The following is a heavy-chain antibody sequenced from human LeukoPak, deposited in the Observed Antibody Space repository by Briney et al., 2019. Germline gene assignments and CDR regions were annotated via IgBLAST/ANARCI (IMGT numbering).Heavy chain of an antibody. CDR2: IYHSGTT. D-gene: IGHD1-26*01. CDR1: AYFNSDGLV. Sequence: SETLSLTCTVSAYFNSDGLVWGFIRQIPGKGLERIASIYHSGTTDYNPSLSSRGTMSVDPSNTRSTLKLSSETAADTAMYFCTRLSHVAGAPKVSWFDPRGQGTLFTVSS. CDR3: TRLSHVAGAPKVSWFDP. J-gene: IGHJ5*02. V-gene: IGHV4-38-2*02.